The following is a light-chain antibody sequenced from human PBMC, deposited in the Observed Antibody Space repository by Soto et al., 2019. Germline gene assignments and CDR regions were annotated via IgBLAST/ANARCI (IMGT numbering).Light chain of an antibody. CDR2: EVS. CDR3: CSYAGGRSPYV. CDR1: TSDVGSYDL. Sequence: QSALTQPASVSGSPGQSITISCTGTTSDVGSYDLVSWYQQHPGKAPKIMIYEVSKRPSGDSNRFSRSKSGNTASLTISGLRAEDEADYYCCSYAGGRSPYVFGTGTKVTVL. V-gene: IGLV2-23*02. J-gene: IGLJ1*01.